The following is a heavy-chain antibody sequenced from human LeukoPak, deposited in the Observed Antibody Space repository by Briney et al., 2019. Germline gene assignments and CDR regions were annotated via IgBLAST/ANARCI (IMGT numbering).Heavy chain of an antibody. Sequence: GGSLRLSCAASGFTFSSYWMAWVRQAPGKGLEWLANIEKDGSQTYYVDSMEGRFTISRDNAKNSLYLQMNSLRAEDTALYYCARAGYSSGYDYWGQGTRVTVSS. D-gene: IGHD6-19*01. V-gene: IGHV3-7*01. J-gene: IGHJ4*02. CDR1: GFTFSSYW. CDR2: IEKDGSQT. CDR3: ARAGYSSGYDY.